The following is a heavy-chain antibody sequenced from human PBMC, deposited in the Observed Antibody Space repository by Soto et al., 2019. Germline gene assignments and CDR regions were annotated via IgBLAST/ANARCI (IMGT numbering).Heavy chain of an antibody. CDR3: ARGRYCLTGRCFPNWFDS. V-gene: IGHV4-30-4*01. CDR1: GDSISTVDYF. J-gene: IGHJ5*01. D-gene: IGHD2-15*01. CDR2: IDKSANT. Sequence: QVQLLESGPGLLKPSQTLSLTCSVSGDSISTVDYFWAWIRQPPGQALEYMGYIDKSANTYYNPCFESRATTSLDTSKSQFSRNVNAETAADPAVYFCARGRYCLTGRCFPNWFDSWGQRPQVCVSS.